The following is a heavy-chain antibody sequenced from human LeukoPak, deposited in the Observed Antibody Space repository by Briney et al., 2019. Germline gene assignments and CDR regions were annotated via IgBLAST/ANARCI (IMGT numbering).Heavy chain of an antibody. J-gene: IGHJ3*01. CDR2: IYYGGST. CDR3: ARGGLNYDFWSGHYSAFNL. V-gene: IGHV4-30-4*08. CDR1: GGSISSGDYY. D-gene: IGHD3-3*01. Sequence: SQTLSLTCTVSGGSISSGDYYWSWIRQPPGKGLECIGYIYYGGSTYYNPSLKSRVTISVDTSKNQFSLKLSSVTAADTAVYYCARGGLNYDFWSGHYSAFNLWGQGTMVTVSS.